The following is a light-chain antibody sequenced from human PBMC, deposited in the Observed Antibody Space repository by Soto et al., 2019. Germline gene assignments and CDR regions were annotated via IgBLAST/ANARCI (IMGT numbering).Light chain of an antibody. CDR2: AAS. CDR3: QKYNSVPRT. Sequence: DIQMTQSPSSLSASVGDRVTITCRASQGISNYLAWYQQKPGKVPKLLIYAASTLQSGVPSRFSGGGSGTDFTLTISSRQPEDVAIYYCQKYNSVPRTFGQGTKVEIK. CDR1: QGISNY. V-gene: IGKV1-27*01. J-gene: IGKJ1*01.